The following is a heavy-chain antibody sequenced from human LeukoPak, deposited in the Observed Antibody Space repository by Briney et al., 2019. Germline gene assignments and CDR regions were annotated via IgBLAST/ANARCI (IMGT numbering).Heavy chain of an antibody. D-gene: IGHD5-18*01. CDR2: IKQDGSEK. CDR1: GFTFSSYW. J-gene: IGHJ4*02. Sequence: GGSLRLSCAASGFTFSSYWMSWVRQAPGKGLEWVANIKQDGSEKYYVDSVKGRFTISRDNAKNSLYLQMNSLRAEDTVVYYCANDVDTAMVHDYWGQGTLVTVSS. CDR3: ANDVDTAMVHDY. V-gene: IGHV3-7*01.